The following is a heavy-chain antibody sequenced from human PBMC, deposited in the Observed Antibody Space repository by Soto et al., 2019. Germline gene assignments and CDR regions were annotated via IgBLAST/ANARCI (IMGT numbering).Heavy chain of an antibody. CDR1: GFTFTRYS. V-gene: IGHV3-21*06. J-gene: IGHJ4*02. CDR2: ISSTTNYI. Sequence: KPGGSLRLSCAASGFTFTRYSMNWVRQAPGKGLECVSSISSTTNYIYYGDSMKGRFTISRDNAKNSLYLEMNSLRAEDTAVYYCARESEDLTSNFDYWGQGTLVTVYS. CDR3: ARESEDLTSNFDY.